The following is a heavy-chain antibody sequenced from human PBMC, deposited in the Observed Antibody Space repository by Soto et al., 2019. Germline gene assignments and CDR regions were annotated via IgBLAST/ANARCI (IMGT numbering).Heavy chain of an antibody. V-gene: IGHV4-39*01. CDR2: IYYSGST. D-gene: IGHD3-10*01. CDR3: ARTIATYYYGSGGIDLDY. J-gene: IGHJ4*02. CDR1: GGSISSSSYY. Sequence: SETLSLTCTVSGGSISSSSYYWGWIRQPPGKGLEWIGSIYYSGSTYYNPSLKSRVTISVDTSKNQFSLKLSSVTAADTAVYYCARTIATYYYGSGGIDLDYWGQGTLVTVSS.